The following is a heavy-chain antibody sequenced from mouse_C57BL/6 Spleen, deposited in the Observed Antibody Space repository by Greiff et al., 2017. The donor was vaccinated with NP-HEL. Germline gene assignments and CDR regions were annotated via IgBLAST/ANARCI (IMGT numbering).Heavy chain of an antibody. CDR1: GYSITSGYY. V-gene: IGHV3-6*01. Sequence: DVKLQESGPGLVKPSQSLSLTCSVTGYSITSGYYWNWIRQFPGNKLEWMGYISYDGSNNYNPSLKNRISITRDTSKNQFFLKLNSVNTEDTATYYCARGRMRVTNWYFDVWGTGTTVTVSS. J-gene: IGHJ1*03. CDR3: ARGRMRVTNWYFDV. CDR2: ISYDGSN. D-gene: IGHD2-3*01.